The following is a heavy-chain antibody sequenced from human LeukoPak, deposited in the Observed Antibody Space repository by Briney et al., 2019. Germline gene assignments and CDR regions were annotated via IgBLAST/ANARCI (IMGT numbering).Heavy chain of an antibody. Sequence: SGGSLRLSCAASGFTVSSNYMSWVRQAPGKGLEWVANIKQDGSEKYYVDSVKGRFTISRDNAKNSLYLQMNSLRAEDTAVYYCARDQSTVSYGMDVWGQGTTVTVSS. CDR3: ARDQSTVSYGMDV. CDR2: IKQDGSEK. J-gene: IGHJ6*02. V-gene: IGHV3-7*01. CDR1: GFTVSSNY.